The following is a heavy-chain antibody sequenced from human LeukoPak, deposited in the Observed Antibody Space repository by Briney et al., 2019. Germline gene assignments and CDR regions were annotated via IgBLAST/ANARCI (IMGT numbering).Heavy chain of an antibody. CDR1: GFTFSSYG. Sequence: GGSLRLSCAASGFTFSSYGMHWVRQAPGKGLEWVAFIRYDGSNKYYADSVKGRFTISRDNSKNTLYLQMNSLRAEDTAVYYCAKDPVTMVRGVLSWGQGTLVTVSS. CDR3: AKDPVTMVRGVLS. J-gene: IGHJ5*02. D-gene: IGHD3-10*01. CDR2: IRYDGSNK. V-gene: IGHV3-30*02.